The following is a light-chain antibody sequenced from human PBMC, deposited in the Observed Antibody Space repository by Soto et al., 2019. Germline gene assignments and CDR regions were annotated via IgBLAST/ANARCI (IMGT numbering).Light chain of an antibody. CDR3: QQYNNWYS. Sequence: EIVMTQSPATLSVSPGERATLSCRASQSINGNLAWYQRKPGQAPRLLMYATSVRATGIPARFSGSGSGTEYTHTISSLQSEDFAVFYCQQYNNWYSFGQGTKLEIK. J-gene: IGKJ2*03. V-gene: IGKV3-15*01. CDR1: QSINGN. CDR2: ATS.